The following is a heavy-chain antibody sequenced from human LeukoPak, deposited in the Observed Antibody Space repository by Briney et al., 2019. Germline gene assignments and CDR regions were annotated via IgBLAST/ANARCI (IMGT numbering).Heavy chain of an antibody. J-gene: IGHJ4*02. Sequence: GESLKISCKGSGYSFTSYWIGWVRQMPGKGLEGMGIIYPGDSDTRYSPSFQGQVTISADKSISTAYLQWSSLKASDTAMYYCARLRGTAMTKGGYYFDYWGQGTLVTVSS. CDR2: IYPGDSDT. CDR1: GYSFTSYW. CDR3: ARLRGTAMTKGGYYFDY. D-gene: IGHD5-18*01. V-gene: IGHV5-51*01.